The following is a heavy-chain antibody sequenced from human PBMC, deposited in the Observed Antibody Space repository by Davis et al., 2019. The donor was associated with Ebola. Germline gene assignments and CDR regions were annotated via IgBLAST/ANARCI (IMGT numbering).Heavy chain of an antibody. CDR1: GYTFTSYG. CDR2: ISAYNGNT. V-gene: IGHV1-18*01. J-gene: IGHJ5*02. D-gene: IGHD3-3*01. CDR3: AREFWQTWFDP. Sequence: ASVKVSCKTSGYTFTSYGISWVRQVPGQGLEWMGWISAYNGNTNYAQKLQGRVTMTTDTSTSTAYMELRSLRSDDTAVYYCAREFWQTWFDPWGQGTLVTVSS.